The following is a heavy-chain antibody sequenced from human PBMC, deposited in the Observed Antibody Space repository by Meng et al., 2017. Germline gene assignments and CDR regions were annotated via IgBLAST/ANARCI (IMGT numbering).Heavy chain of an antibody. CDR2: INPNSGGT. Sequence: ASVKVSCKASGYTFTGDYMHWVRQAPGQGLEWMGWINPNSGGTNYAQKFQGRVTMTRDTSISTAYMELSRLRSDDTAVYYCAREGHTTSNWFDPWGQGTLVTVSS. J-gene: IGHJ5*02. V-gene: IGHV1-2*02. CDR1: GYTFTGDY. D-gene: IGHD1-1*01. CDR3: AREGHTTSNWFDP.